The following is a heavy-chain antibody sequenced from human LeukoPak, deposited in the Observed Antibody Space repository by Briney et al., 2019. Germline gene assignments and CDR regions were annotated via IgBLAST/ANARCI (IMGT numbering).Heavy chain of an antibody. Sequence: PGGSLRLSCAASGFTFSSYAMSWVRQAPGKGLEWFSTITKSGDQTHYADSVRGLFTISRDIFKNTLHLQMNSLRAEDTAVYHCVKSAGKDGYRDVFDIWGQGTVVTVSS. CDR3: VKSAGKDGYRDVFDI. D-gene: IGHD5-24*01. CDR2: ITKSGDQT. V-gene: IGHV3-23*01. CDR1: GFTFSSYA. J-gene: IGHJ3*02.